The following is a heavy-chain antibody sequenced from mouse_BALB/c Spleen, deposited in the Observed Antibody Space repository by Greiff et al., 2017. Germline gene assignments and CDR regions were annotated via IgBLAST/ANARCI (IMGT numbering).Heavy chain of an antibody. J-gene: IGHJ2*01. CDR3: QSTVDDY. Sequence: EVKLQQSGAELVRSGASVKLSCTASGFNIKDYYMHWVKQRPEQGLEWIGWIDPENGDTEYAPKFQGKATMTADTSSNTAYLQLSSLTSEDTAVYYCQSTVDDYWGQGTTLTVSS. D-gene: IGHD1-1*01. CDR1: GFNIKDYY. V-gene: IGHV14-4*02. CDR2: IDPENGDT.